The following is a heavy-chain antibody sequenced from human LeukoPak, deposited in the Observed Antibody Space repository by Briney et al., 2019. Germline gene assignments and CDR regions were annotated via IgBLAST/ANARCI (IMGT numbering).Heavy chain of an antibody. Sequence: ASVRVSCKASGYTFTGYYIHWVRQAPGQGLEWMGWINPNSGGTNYAQKFQGRVNMTSDTSISTAYMELSRLRSADTAVYYCARDLVHTSSGYNNYVDYWGQGTLVTVSS. CDR2: INPNSGGT. V-gene: IGHV1-2*02. D-gene: IGHD3-22*01. J-gene: IGHJ4*02. CDR3: ARDLVHTSSGYNNYVDY. CDR1: GYTFTGYY.